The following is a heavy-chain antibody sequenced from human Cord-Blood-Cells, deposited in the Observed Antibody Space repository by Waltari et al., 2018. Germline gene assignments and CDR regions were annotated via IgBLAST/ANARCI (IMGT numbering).Heavy chain of an antibody. CDR1: GYTFTAYI. V-gene: IGHV1-2*04. D-gene: IGHD4-17*01. CDR3: ARAVHDYGGNSGGGAIYAFDI. Sequence: QVQLGQSGPEVKKPGASGKASAKLSGYTFTAYIFPWLRRPPDPGLEWMGWINPNSGGTNYAQKFQGWVTMTRDTSISTAYMELSRLRSNDTAVYYCARAVHDYGGNSGGGAIYAFDIWGQGTMVTVSS. CDR2: INPNSGGT. J-gene: IGHJ3*02.